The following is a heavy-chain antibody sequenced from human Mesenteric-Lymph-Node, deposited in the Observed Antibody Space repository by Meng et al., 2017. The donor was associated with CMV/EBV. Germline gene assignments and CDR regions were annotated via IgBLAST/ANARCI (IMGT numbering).Heavy chain of an antibody. Sequence: GESLKISCEASGFTFSRKWMSWVRQAPGKGLEWVAIIKEDGGEKLYVDSVKGRFTVSRDNAKNSVYLQMNTLSPEDTAVYYCATQVHHSDSSAYYDFGGQGTLITVSS. CDR3: ATQVHHSDSSAYYDF. J-gene: IGHJ4*02. V-gene: IGHV3-7*01. CDR1: GFTFSRKW. CDR2: IKEDGGEK. D-gene: IGHD3-22*01.